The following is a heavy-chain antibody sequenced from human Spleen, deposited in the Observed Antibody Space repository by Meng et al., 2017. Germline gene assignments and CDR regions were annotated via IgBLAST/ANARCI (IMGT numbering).Heavy chain of an antibody. V-gene: IGHV4-34*01. J-gene: IGHJ4*02. CDR1: GGSFSGYY. CDR3: ARGDGDDY. CDR2: INHSGST. Sequence: QVQLQQWGAGLLKPSETLSLTCAGYGGSFSGYYWSWIRQPPGKGLEWIGEINHSGSTNYNPSLKSRVTISVDTSKNQFSLKLSSVTAADTAVYYCARGDGDDYWGQGTLVTVSS.